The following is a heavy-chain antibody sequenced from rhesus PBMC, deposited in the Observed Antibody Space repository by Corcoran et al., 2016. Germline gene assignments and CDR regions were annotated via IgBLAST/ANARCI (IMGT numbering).Heavy chain of an antibody. CDR1: GGSVSSSNW. CDR3: ARLPLWTGYYTADY. J-gene: IGHJ4*01. CDR2: ISGSSGST. D-gene: IGHD3-3*01. Sequence: QVQLQESGPGLVKPSETLSLTCAVSGGSVSSSNWWSWIRQPPGKGLEWIGYISGSSGSTYYNPSLKSRVNISTDTSKNQFSLKLSSLTAADTAVYYCARLPLWTGYYTADYWGQGVLVTVSS. V-gene: IGHV4-65*01.